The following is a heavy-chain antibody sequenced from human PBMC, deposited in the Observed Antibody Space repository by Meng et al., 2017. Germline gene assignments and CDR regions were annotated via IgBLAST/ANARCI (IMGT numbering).Heavy chain of an antibody. CDR2: IYSGGST. CDR1: GFSVTTSY. J-gene: IGHJ4*02. Sequence: VQLAGTGGGLIQPGASLRLSCTPSGFSVTTSYMSWVRQAPGKGLEWVSVIYSGGSTYYADSVKGRFSISRDNSKNTLYLQMNSLRAEDTAVYFCARDSSSGWYHNYWGQGTLVTVSS. V-gene: IGHV3-53*02. CDR3: ARDSSSGWYHNY. D-gene: IGHD6-13*01.